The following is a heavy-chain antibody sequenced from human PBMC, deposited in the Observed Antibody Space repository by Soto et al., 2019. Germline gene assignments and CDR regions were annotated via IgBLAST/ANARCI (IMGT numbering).Heavy chain of an antibody. CDR3: ARIPRAAAGLEYYYYYGMDV. CDR2: IFSNDEK. V-gene: IGHV2-26*01. CDR1: GFSLSNARMG. J-gene: IGHJ6*02. Sequence: QSGPTLVNPTETLTLTCTVSGFSLSNARMGVSWIRQPPGKALEWLAHIFSNDEKSYSTSLKSRLTISKDTSKSQVVLTMTNMDPVDTATHYCARIPRAAAGLEYYYYYGMDVWGQGTTVTVSS. D-gene: IGHD6-13*01.